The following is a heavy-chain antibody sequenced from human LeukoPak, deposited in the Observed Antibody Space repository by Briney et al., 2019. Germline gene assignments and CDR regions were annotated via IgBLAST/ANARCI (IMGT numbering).Heavy chain of an antibody. CDR1: GYSFTSYW. D-gene: IGHD3-3*01. Sequence: GESLKISCKGSGYSFTSYWIGWVRQMPGKGLEWMGIIYPGDSDTRYSPSFQGQVTISADKSTSTAYLQWSSLKASDTAMYYCARHQRYYDFWSGYSNRYGMDVWGQGTTVTVSS. CDR2: IYPGDSDT. CDR3: ARHQRYYDFWSGYSNRYGMDV. V-gene: IGHV5-51*01. J-gene: IGHJ6*02.